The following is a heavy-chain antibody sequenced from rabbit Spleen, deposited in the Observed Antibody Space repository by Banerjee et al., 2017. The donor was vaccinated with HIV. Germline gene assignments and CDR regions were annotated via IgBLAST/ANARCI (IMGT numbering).Heavy chain of an antibody. CDR2: IYPVFGIT. CDR3: VRGASGSGYYSL. Sequence: QEQLKETGGGLVQPGGSLTLSCKASGIDLMSIAMSWVRQAPGKGLEWIGDIYPVFGITNYANWVKGRFTISSHNAQNTLYLQLHSLTAADTATYFCVRGASGSGYYSLWGQGTLVTVS. J-gene: IGHJ3*01. D-gene: IGHD1-1*01. CDR1: GIDLMSIA. V-gene: IGHV1S47*01.